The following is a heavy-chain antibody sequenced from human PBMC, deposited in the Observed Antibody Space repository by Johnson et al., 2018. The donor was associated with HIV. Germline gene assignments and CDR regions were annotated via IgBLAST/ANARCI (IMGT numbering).Heavy chain of an antibody. D-gene: IGHD3-3*02. CDR2: ISWNSGSI. J-gene: IGHJ3*02. CDR1: GFTFDDYA. CDR3: ARAHLIFPKNAFDI. Sequence: VQLVESGGGVVQPGRSLRLSCAASGFTFDDYAMHWVRQAPGKGLEWVSGISWNSGSIGYADSVKGRFTISRDNINNSVFLLLNSLRVEDTAVYFCARAHLIFPKNAFDIWGQGTMVTVSS. V-gene: IGHV3-9*01.